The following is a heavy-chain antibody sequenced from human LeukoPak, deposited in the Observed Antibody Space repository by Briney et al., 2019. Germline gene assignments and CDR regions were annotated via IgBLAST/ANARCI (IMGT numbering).Heavy chain of an antibody. CDR3: AKDLYYYDSSGYYSPDY. V-gene: IGHV3-21*04. CDR2: ISSSSSYI. CDR1: GFTFSSYN. D-gene: IGHD3-22*01. J-gene: IGHJ4*02. Sequence: PGGSLRLSCAASGFTFSSYNMNWVRQAPGKGLEWVSSISSSSSYIYYADSVKGRFTISRDNAKNSLYLQMNSLRTEDTALYYCAKDLYYYDSSGYYSPDYWGQGTLVTVSS.